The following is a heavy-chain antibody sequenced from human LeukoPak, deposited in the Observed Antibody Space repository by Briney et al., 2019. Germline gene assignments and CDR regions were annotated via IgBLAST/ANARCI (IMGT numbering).Heavy chain of an antibody. D-gene: IGHD2-2*01. V-gene: IGHV3-30-3*01. CDR3: ARDYCSSTSCYYYYYYGMDV. CDR2: ISYDGSNK. J-gene: IGHJ6*02. CDR1: GFTFSSYA. Sequence: GGSLRLSCAASGFTFSSYAMHWVRQAPGKGLEGVAVISYDGSNKYYADSVKGRFTIYRDNSKNRLYLQMNRLRDEDRDGYDCARDYCSSTSCYYYYYYGMDVWGQGTTVTVSS.